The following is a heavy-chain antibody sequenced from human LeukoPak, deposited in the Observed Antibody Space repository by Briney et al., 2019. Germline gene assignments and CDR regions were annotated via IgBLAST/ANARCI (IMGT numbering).Heavy chain of an antibody. J-gene: IGHJ4*02. V-gene: IGHV4-34*01. CDR2: MNHSGST. D-gene: IGHD4-23*01. CDR3: ARAPLGNGPFAY. CDR1: GGSFSGYY. Sequence: SSETLSLTCAVYGGSFSGYYWSWVRQPPGKGLEWIGEMNHSGSTNYNPSLKSRVTISVDTSKNQFSLKLGAVPAADTAVYYCARAPLGNGPFAYWGQGTLVTVSS.